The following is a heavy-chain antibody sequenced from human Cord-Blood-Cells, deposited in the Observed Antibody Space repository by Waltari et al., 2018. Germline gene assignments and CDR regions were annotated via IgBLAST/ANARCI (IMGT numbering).Heavy chain of an antibody. CDR1: GFTFSSYS. CDR2: ISSSSSTI. J-gene: IGHJ3*02. D-gene: IGHD3-22*01. Sequence: EVQLVESGGGLVQPGGSLRLSCAASGFTFSSYSMNWVRQAPGKGLEWVSYISSSSSTIYYADSVKGRFTISRDNAKNSLYLQMNSLRDEDTAVYYCARVGPVGYYDSSGYDAFDIWGQGTMVTVSS. CDR3: ARVGPVGYYDSSGYDAFDI. V-gene: IGHV3-48*02.